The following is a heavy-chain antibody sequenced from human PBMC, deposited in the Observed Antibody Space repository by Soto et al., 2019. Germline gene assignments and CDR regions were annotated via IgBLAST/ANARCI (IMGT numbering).Heavy chain of an antibody. D-gene: IGHD3-9*01. CDR3: ATRDRGRWNFVYYYGMDV. J-gene: IGHJ6*04. CDR2: MNPNSGNT. CDR1: GYTFTSYD. Sequence: GASVKVSCKASGYTFTSYDINWVRQATGQGLEWMGWMNPNSGNTGYAQKYKGRVTMTRNTSISTAYMELSSLRSADTAVYYCATRDRGRWNFVYYYGMDVRGEGSTVTVSS. V-gene: IGHV1-8*01.